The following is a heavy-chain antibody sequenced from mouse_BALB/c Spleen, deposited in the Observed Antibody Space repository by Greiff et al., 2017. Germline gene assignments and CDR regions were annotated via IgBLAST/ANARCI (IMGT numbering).Heavy chain of an antibody. V-gene: IGHV1S22*01. CDR3: TREGGFAY. Sequence: LKQPGSELVRPGASVKLSCKASGYTFTSYWMHWVKQRPGQGLEWIGNIYPGSGSTNYDEKFKTKATLTVDTSSSTAYMQLSSLTSEDSAVYYCTREGGFAYWGQGTLVTVSA. CDR2: IYPGSGST. J-gene: IGHJ3*01. CDR1: GYTFTSYW.